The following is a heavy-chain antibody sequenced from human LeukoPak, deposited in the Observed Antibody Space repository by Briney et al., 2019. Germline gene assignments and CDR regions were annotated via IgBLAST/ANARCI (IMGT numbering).Heavy chain of an antibody. V-gene: IGHV1-46*01. CDR1: GYTLTSYY. Sequence: ASVKVSCKASGYTLTSYYMHWVRQAPGQGLEWMGIINPSGGSTSYAQKFQGRVTMTRDTSTSTVYMELSSLRSEDTAVYYCARGSSSWYVKYYYMDVWGKGTTVTVSS. CDR3: ARGSSSWYVKYYYMDV. J-gene: IGHJ6*03. CDR2: INPSGGST. D-gene: IGHD6-13*01.